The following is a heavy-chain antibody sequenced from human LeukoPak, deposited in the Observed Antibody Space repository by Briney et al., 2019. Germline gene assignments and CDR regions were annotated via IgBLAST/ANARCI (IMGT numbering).Heavy chain of an antibody. V-gene: IGHV3-74*01. J-gene: IGHJ4*02. CDR2: IIDGSTT. CDR3: ARGPYDF. CDR1: GFTFSSYW. Sequence: GGSLRLSCAASGFTFSSYWMHWVRQAPGKGLVWVSRIIDGSTTNYADSVKGRFTISRDNAKNSLYLQMNSLRVEDTAVYFCARGPYDFWGQGTLVTVSS.